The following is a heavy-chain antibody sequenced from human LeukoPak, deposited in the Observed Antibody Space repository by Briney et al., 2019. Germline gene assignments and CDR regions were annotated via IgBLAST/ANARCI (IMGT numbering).Heavy chain of an antibody. J-gene: IGHJ3*02. CDR2: IYTSGST. D-gene: IGHD6-6*01. V-gene: IGHV4-61*02. CDR3: ARGGSSSYSDAFDI. Sequence: SETLSLTCTVSGGSISSGSYYWSWIRQPAGKGLEWIGRIYTSGSTNYNPSLKSRVTMSVDTSKNQFSLKLSSVTAADTAVYYCARGGSSSYSDAFDIWGQGTMVTVSS. CDR1: GGSISSGSYY.